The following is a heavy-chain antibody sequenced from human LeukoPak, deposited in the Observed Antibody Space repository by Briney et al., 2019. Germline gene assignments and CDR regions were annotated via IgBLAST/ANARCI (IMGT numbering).Heavy chain of an antibody. V-gene: IGHV3-23*01. Sequence: GGSLRLSCAASGFTFSSYAMSWVRQAPGKGLEWVSAISGSGGSTYYADSVKGRFTISRDNSKNTLYLQMNSLRAEDTAVYYCAKENRVYYYDSSGSFDYWGQGTLVTVSS. CDR2: ISGSGGST. CDR1: GFTFSSYA. J-gene: IGHJ4*02. CDR3: AKENRVYYYDSSGSFDY. D-gene: IGHD3-22*01.